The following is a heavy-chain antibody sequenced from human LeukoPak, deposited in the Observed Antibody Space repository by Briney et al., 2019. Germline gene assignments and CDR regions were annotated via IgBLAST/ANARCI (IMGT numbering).Heavy chain of an antibody. V-gene: IGHV3-33*01. CDR2: IWYDGSNK. CDR1: GFTFSSYG. CDR3: ARPTSYDYVWGSYRLDY. J-gene: IGHJ4*02. D-gene: IGHD3-16*02. Sequence: GRSLRLSFAASGFTFSSYGMHWVRQAPGKGLEWVAVIWYDGSNKYYADSVKGRFTISRDNSKNTLYLQMNSLRAEDTAVYYCARPTSYDYVWGSYRLDYWGQGTLVTVSS.